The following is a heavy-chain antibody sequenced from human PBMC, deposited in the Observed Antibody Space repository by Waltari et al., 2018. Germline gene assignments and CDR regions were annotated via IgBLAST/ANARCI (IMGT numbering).Heavy chain of an antibody. J-gene: IGHJ5*02. Sequence: EVQLVESGGDLVQPGRAIRLSCAASGFTFSRSWMTWVRQAAGKGLEWVVNIQQNGSEKWYADSVRGRFTISRDNAMNSLYLQMNSLRVEDTAVYYCARDLVATPPWGQGTLVTVSS. V-gene: IGHV3-7*01. CDR3: ARDLVATPP. D-gene: IGHD2-21*02. CDR1: GFTFSRSW. CDR2: IQQNGSEK.